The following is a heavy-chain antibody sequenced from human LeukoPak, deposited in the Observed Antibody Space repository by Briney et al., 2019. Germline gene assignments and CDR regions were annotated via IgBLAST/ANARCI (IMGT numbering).Heavy chain of an antibody. CDR3: ARVYYSNSYDYWYFDL. Sequence: SETLSLTCAVYGGSFSGYYWSWIRQPPGKGLEWIGEINHSGSTNYNPSLKSRVTISVDTSKIQFSLKLSSVTAADTAVYYCARVYYSNSYDYWYFDLWGRGTLVTVSS. CDR1: GGSFSGYY. D-gene: IGHD6-13*01. V-gene: IGHV4-34*01. J-gene: IGHJ2*01. CDR2: INHSGST.